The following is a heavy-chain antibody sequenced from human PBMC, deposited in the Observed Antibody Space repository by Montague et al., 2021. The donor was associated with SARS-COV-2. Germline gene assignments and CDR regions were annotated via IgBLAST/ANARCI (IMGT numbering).Heavy chain of an antibody. V-gene: IGHV4-39*07. Sequence: ETLSLTCTVAGGSISSSSYYWGWIRQPPGKGLEWIGSIYYSGXTXYXXXXKXRVTISVDTSKNQFSLKLSSVTAADTAVYYCARVGRQQLVRLSGVDVWGQGTTVTVSS. D-gene: IGHD6-13*01. J-gene: IGHJ6*02. CDR1: GGSISSSSYY. CDR3: ARVGRQQLVRLSGVDV. CDR2: IYYSGXT.